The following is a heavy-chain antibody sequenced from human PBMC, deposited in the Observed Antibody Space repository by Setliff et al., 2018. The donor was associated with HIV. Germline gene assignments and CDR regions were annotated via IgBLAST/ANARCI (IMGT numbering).Heavy chain of an antibody. J-gene: IGHJ4*02. CDR3: ARDDRCSGDTCYYY. D-gene: IGHD2-15*01. Sequence: SETLSLTCTVSGASISGSYWIWIRQPAGKGLEWIGYIYYSGSTNYNPSLKSRVTISLDTSKNQFSLRLTSVAATDTAVYYCARDDRCSGDTCYYYWGQGALVTVSS. CDR1: GASISGSY. V-gene: IGHV4-59*12. CDR2: IYYSGST.